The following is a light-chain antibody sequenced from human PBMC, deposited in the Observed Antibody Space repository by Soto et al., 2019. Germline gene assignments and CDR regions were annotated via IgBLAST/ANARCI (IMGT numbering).Light chain of an antibody. CDR1: RDINTW. V-gene: IGKV1-12*02. Sequence: DIQMTQSPSSVSASVGDRVTITCRARRDINTWLAWYQQKPGKAPKLLIDAASTVQIGVPSRFSGSGSGTYFTLTISSLQPEDSGTYYCQLAYSVPFAFGPGTKVDLK. CDR2: AAS. CDR3: QLAYSVPFA. J-gene: IGKJ3*01.